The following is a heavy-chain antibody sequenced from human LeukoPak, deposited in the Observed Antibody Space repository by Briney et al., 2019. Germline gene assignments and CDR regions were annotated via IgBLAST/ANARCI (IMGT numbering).Heavy chain of an antibody. CDR2: IWYDGSNK. V-gene: IGHV3-33*08. CDR1: GFTFDSFY. Sequence: GGSLRLSCVASGFTFDSFYMSWVRQPPGKGLEWVAVIWYDGSNKYYADSVKGRFTISRDNSKNTLYLQMNSLRAEDTAVYYRASDDLDYYYMDVWGKGTTVTVSS. J-gene: IGHJ6*03. CDR3: ASDDLDYYYMDV.